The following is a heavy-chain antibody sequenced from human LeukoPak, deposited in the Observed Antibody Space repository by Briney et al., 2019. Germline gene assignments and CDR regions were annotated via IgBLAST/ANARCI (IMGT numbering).Heavy chain of an antibody. J-gene: IGHJ4*02. CDR1: GFTFSSNW. D-gene: IGHD3-10*01. CDR2: IKQDGSEK. Sequence: GGSLRLSCAASGFTFSSNWMSWVRQAPGKGLEWVANIKQDGSEKYYVDSVKGRFTISRDSAKNSLYLHMNSLRAEDTAVYYCARDVFHGSGSPYFGSWGQGALVTVSS. CDR3: ARDVFHGSGSPYFGS. V-gene: IGHV3-7*01.